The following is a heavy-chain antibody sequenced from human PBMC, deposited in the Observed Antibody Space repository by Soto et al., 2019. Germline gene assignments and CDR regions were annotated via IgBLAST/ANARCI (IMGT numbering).Heavy chain of an antibody. D-gene: IGHD2-21*01. V-gene: IGHV4-61*01. J-gene: IGHJ4*02. Sequence: QVQLQESGPGLVKPSETLSLTCTVSGNSFKSGSYYWSWIRQPPGKALEWIGYVYHTGRTSYNPSLESRFSISMDTSKIQFSLNLDSVTAADTAGYFCARDCDHFDSCGQGTRVTVSS. CDR3: ARDCDHFDS. CDR1: GNSFKSGSYY. CDR2: VYHTGRT.